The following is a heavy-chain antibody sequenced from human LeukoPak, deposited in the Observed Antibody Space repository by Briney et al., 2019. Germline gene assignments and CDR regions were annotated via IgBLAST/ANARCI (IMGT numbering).Heavy chain of an antibody. D-gene: IGHD6-6*01. CDR2: INSYGVST. Sequence: GGCLRLSCSASGFTFSSYSMHWVRQAPGKGLEYVSSINSYGVSTYYADSVKGRFTISRDNSKNTLYLQMSSLRAEDTAVYYCVKSGYSSLSDVDYWGQGTLVTVSS. CDR1: GFTFSSYS. V-gene: IGHV3-64D*09. J-gene: IGHJ4*02. CDR3: VKSGYSSLSDVDY.